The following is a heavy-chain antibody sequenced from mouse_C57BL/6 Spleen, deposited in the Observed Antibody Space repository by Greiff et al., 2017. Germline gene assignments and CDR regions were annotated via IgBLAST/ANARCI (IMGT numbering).Heavy chain of an antibody. V-gene: IGHV1-80*01. CDR3: ARNPGGLGYCDV. Sequence: QVQLQQSGAELVKPGASVKISCKASGYAFSSYWMNWVKQRPGKGLEWIGQIYPGDGDTNYNGKFKGKATLTAAKSSSTAYMQLSSLTSEDSAVYFCARNPGGLGYCDVWGTGTTVTVSS. CDR1: GYAFSSYW. CDR2: IYPGDGDT. J-gene: IGHJ1*03. D-gene: IGHD4-1*01.